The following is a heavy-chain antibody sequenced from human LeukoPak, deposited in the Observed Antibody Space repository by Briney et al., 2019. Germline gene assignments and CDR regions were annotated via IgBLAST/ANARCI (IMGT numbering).Heavy chain of an antibody. CDR1: GGSFSGYY. Sequence: SETLSLTCAVYGGSFSGYYWSWIRQPPGKGLEWIVEINHSGSTNYNPSLKSRVTISVDTSKNQFSLKLSSVTAADTAVYYCARGFGLRFLEWLLWFDPWGQGTLVTVSS. CDR2: INHSGST. CDR3: ARGFGLRFLEWLLWFDP. J-gene: IGHJ5*02. D-gene: IGHD3-3*01. V-gene: IGHV4-34*01.